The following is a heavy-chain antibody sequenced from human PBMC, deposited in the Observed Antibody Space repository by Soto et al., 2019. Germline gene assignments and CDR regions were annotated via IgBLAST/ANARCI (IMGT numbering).Heavy chain of an antibody. Sequence: SETLSLTCTVSGGSISSYYWSWIRQPPGKGLEWIGYIYYSGSTNYNPSLKSRVTISVDTSKNQFSLKLSSVTAADTAVYYCARGIAARVTPFDYWGQGTLVTVSS. CDR1: GGSISSYY. D-gene: IGHD6-6*01. J-gene: IGHJ4*02. CDR2: IYYSGST. CDR3: ARGIAARVTPFDY. V-gene: IGHV4-59*01.